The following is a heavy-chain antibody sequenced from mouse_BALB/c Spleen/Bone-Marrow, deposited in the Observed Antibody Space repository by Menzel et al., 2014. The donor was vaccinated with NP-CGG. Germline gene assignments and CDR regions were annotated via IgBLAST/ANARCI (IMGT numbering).Heavy chain of an antibody. V-gene: IGHV5-6*01. D-gene: IGHD2-4*01. CDR2: ISSGGSYT. CDR3: ARQTYYDYDGYFDY. CDR1: GFTFSSYG. Sequence: EVKVVESGGDLVKPGGSLKLSCAASGFTFSSYGMSWVRQTPDKRLEWVATISSGGSYTYYPDSVKGRFTISRDNAKNTLYLQMSSLKSEDTAMCCCARQTYYDYDGYFDYWGQGTTLTVSS. J-gene: IGHJ2*01.